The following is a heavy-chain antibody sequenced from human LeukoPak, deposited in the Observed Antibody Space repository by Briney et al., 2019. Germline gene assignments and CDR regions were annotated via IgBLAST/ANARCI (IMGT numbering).Heavy chain of an antibody. CDR2: INPNSGGT. J-gene: IGHJ4*02. V-gene: IGHV1-2*02. D-gene: IGHD3-22*01. CDR3: ARSDYYDSSGYYELEYYFDY. CDR1: GYTFTGYY. Sequence: ASVKVSCKASGYTFTGYYMHWVRQAPGQGLEWMGWINPNSGGTNYAQKFQGRVTMTRDTSISTAYMELSRLRSDDTAVYYCARSDYYDSSGYYELEYYFDYWGQGTLVTVSS.